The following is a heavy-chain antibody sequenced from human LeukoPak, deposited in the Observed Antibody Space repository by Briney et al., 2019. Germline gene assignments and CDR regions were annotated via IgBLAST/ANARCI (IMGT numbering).Heavy chain of an antibody. CDR3: ARGRDYYDID. J-gene: IGHJ4*02. V-gene: IGHV4-59*01. CDR1: GGSISSYY. D-gene: IGHD3-22*01. Sequence: SETLSLTCTVSGGSISSYYWSWIRRPPGKGLEWIGYIYYRGSTNYNPSLKSRVTISVDTSKNQFSLKLSSVTAADTAVYYCARGRDYYDIDWGQGTLVTVSS. CDR2: IYYRGST.